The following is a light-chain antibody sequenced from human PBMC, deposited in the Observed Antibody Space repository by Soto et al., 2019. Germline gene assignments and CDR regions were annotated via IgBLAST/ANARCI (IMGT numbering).Light chain of an antibody. CDR2: DAS. CDR3: QQYRGKPFT. CDR1: QSIDSW. J-gene: IGKJ2*01. Sequence: DIQMTQSPSTLSASVGDRVTIACRASQSIDSWLAWYQQKPGKAPKFLIYDASDLESGDPSRFSGSGSGTEFTLTISSLQPDDFATYYCQQYRGKPFTFGQGTKVEIK. V-gene: IGKV1-5*01.